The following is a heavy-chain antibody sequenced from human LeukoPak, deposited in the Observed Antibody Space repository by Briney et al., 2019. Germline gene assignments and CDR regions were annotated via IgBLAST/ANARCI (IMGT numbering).Heavy chain of an antibody. J-gene: IGHJ6*03. V-gene: IGHV4-34*01. CDR2: INHSGST. CDR1: GGSFSGYH. Sequence: SETLSLTCAVYGGSFSGYHWSWIRQPPGKGLEWIGEINHSGSTNYNPSLKSRVTISVDTSKNQFSLKLSSVTAADTTVYCCARREYSSSYYYYYYMDVWGKGTTVTVSS. CDR3: ARREYSSSYYYYYYMDV. D-gene: IGHD6-6*01.